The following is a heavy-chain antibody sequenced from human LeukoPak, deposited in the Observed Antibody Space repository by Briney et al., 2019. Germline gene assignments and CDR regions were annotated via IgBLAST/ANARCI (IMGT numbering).Heavy chain of an antibody. V-gene: IGHV4-39*01. Sequence: SETLSLTCTVSGGSISSSSYYWGWIRQPPGKGLEWIRSIYYSGSTYYNPSLKSRVTISVDTSKNQFSLKLSSVTAADTAVYYCARWGYGDYYFDYWGQGTLVTVSS. CDR2: IYYSGST. CDR3: ARWGYGDYYFDY. J-gene: IGHJ4*02. CDR1: GGSISSSSYY. D-gene: IGHD4-17*01.